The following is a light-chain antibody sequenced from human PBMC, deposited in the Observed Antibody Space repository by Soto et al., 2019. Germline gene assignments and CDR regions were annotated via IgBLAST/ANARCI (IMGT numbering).Light chain of an antibody. CDR3: MQATHYHPYT. J-gene: IGKJ2*01. CDR2: RVS. CDR1: QSLLHADGQTH. V-gene: IGKV2-24*01. Sequence: DVVLTQIPLYSPVTVGQSASISCRSSQSLLHADGQTHLSWFHQRPGQPPRLLIYRVSNRFSGVPDRISGSGAGTDFTLKISRVEAEDVGVYYCMQATHYHPYTFGQGTKLEIK.